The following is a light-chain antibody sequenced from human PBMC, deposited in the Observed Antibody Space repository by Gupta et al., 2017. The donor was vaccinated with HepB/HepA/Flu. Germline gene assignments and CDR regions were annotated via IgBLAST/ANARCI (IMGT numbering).Light chain of an antibody. CDR1: KLGDKY. J-gene: IGLJ2*01. Sequence: VSVSPGQTASITCSGDKLGDKYACWYQQKPGQSPVLVIYQDSKRPSGIPERFSGSNSGNTATLTISGTQAMDEADYYCQAWDSSTVVFGGGTKLTVL. CDR3: QAWDSSTVV. V-gene: IGLV3-1*01. CDR2: QDS.